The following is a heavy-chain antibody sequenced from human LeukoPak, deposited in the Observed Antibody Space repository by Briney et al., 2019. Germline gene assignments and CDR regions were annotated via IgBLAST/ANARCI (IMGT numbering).Heavy chain of an antibody. CDR1: GGSFSGYY. Sequence: SETLPLTCAVYGGSFSGYYWSWIRQPPGKGLEWIGEINHSGSTNYNPSLKSRVTISVDTSKNQFSLKLSSVTAADTAVYYCARGRSVLMVYAPQRGYYFDYWGQGTLVTVSS. D-gene: IGHD2-8*01. CDR3: ARGRSVLMVYAPQRGYYFDY. J-gene: IGHJ4*02. CDR2: INHSGST. V-gene: IGHV4-34*01.